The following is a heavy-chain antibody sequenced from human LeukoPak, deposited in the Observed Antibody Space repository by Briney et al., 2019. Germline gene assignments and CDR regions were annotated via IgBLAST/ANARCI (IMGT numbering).Heavy chain of an antibody. CDR1: GITLSNYG. CDR2: ISERGGST. CDR3: AKRGIVIRAFIIIGFHKEAYYFDY. D-gene: IGHD3-10*01. Sequence: QTGGSLRLSCVVSGITLSNYGMSWVRQAPGKGLEWVSGISERGGSTNYADSVKGRFIISRDTSKNTVYLQMNSLRVEDTAVYFCAKRGIVIRAFIIIGFHKEAYYFDYWGQGILVTVSS. V-gene: IGHV3-23*01. J-gene: IGHJ4*02.